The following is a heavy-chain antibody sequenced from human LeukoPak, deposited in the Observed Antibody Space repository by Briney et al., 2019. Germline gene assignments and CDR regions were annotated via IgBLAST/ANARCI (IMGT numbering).Heavy chain of an antibody. V-gene: IGHV4-34*01. CDR2: INHSGST. CDR3: ARGRSTWHLDY. CDR1: GGSFSGYY. D-gene: IGHD1-26*01. Sequence: PSETLSLTCAVYGGSFSGYYWSWIRQPPGKGLEWIGEINHSGSTNYNPSLKSRVTISVDTSKNQFSLKLSSVTAADTAVYYCARGRSTWHLDYWGQGTLVTVSS. J-gene: IGHJ4*02.